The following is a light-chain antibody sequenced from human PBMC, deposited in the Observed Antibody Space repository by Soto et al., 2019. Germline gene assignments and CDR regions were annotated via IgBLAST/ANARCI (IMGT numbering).Light chain of an antibody. CDR1: QSISSW. Sequence: DIQMTQSPSTLSASVGDRVTITCRASQSISSWLAWYQQKPGKAPKLLIYDASSLESGVPSRFSGSGSGTEFTLTISSLRPEDFATYYCQQVNSYPQTFGQGTRLEIK. J-gene: IGKJ5*01. CDR2: DAS. V-gene: IGKV1-5*01. CDR3: QQVNSYPQT.